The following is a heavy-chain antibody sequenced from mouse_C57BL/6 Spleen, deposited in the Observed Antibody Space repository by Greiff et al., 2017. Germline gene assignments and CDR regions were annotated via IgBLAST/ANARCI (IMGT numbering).Heavy chain of an antibody. CDR2: IYPGSGST. Sequence: QVQLQQPGAELVKPGASVKMSCKASGYTFTSYWITWVKQRPGQGLEWIGDIYPGSGSTNYNEKFKGKATLTVDTSSITAYMQLSSLTSEDSAVYYCARNEEHYFDYWGQGTTLTVSS. CDR1: GYTFTSYW. CDR3: ARNEEHYFDY. V-gene: IGHV1-55*01. J-gene: IGHJ2*01.